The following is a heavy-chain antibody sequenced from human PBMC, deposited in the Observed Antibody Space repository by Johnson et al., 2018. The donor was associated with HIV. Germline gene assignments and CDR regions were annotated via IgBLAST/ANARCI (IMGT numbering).Heavy chain of an antibody. Sequence: VQLVESGGGLIQPGKSLRLSCAASGFTFDDYAMHWVRQAPGKGLEWVSGISWNSDTIRYADSVKGRFTFSRDNAKDSLYVQMNSLRAEYPALYYCAKELRQWLVDALHLWGQGTMVTVSS. J-gene: IGHJ3*01. CDR3: AKELRQWLVDALHL. CDR2: ISWNSDTI. D-gene: IGHD6-19*01. V-gene: IGHV3-9*01. CDR1: GFTFDDYA.